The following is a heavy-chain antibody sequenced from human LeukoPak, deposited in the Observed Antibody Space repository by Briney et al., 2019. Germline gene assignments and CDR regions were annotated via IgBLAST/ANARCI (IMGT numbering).Heavy chain of an antibody. J-gene: IGHJ4*02. CDR2: ISHHTNDK. CDR3: AVSPSFDFDDYKRLQY. D-gene: IGHD4-11*01. V-gene: IGHV3-33*08. Sequence: GGSLRLSCAASGFSFSSHCIHWVRQAPGKGLEWVAVISHHTNDKYYADFVKGRFTVSRDNSQNTLFLQMDTLRDEDTAVYYCAVSPSFDFDDYKRLQYWGQGTLVTVSS. CDR1: GFSFSSHC.